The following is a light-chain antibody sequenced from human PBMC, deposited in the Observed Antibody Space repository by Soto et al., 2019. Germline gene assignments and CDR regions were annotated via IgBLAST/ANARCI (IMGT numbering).Light chain of an antibody. CDR1: QSVGYY. CDR2: DAS. V-gene: IGKV3-11*01. J-gene: IGKJ3*01. CDR3: QQRSNWPPLIT. Sequence: EIVLTQSPATLSLSPGERATLSCRASQSVGYYLAWYQQKPGQAPRLLIYDASSRATGIPARFSGSGSGTDFTLTISSLEPEDFALYYCQQRSNWPPLITFGPGTKVDIK.